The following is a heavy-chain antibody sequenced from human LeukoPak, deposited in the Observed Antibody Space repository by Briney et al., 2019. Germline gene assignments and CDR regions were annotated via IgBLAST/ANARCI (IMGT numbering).Heavy chain of an antibody. J-gene: IGHJ3*02. CDR3: AKGDYYDSSGYYKGAFDI. V-gene: IGHV3-23*01. CDR1: GFTFSSYA. D-gene: IGHD3-22*01. Sequence: PGGSLRLSCAASGFTFSSYAMSWVRQAPGKGLEWVSAISGSGGSTYYADSVKGRFTIPRDNSKNTLYLQMNSLRAEDTAVYYCAKGDYYDSSGYYKGAFDIWGQGTMVTVSS. CDR2: ISGSGGST.